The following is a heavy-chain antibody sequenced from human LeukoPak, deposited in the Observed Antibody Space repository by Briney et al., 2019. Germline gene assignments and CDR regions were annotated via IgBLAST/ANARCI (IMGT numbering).Heavy chain of an antibody. CDR1: GYTCTGYY. V-gene: IGHV1-2*06. Sequence: ASVKVSCKASGYTCTGYYMHWVRQAPGQGLEWMGRINPNSGGTNYAQKFQGRVTMNRDTSIITAYMELSRLRSDDTAVYYCARNQYEAGYSSGWYGNWCDPWGQGTLVTVSS. D-gene: IGHD6-19*01. CDR3: ARNQYEAGYSSGWYGNWCDP. CDR2: INPNSGGT. J-gene: IGHJ5*02.